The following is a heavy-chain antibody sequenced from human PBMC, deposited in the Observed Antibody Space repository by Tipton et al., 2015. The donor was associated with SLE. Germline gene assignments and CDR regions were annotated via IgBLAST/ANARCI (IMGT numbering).Heavy chain of an antibody. D-gene: IGHD4-23*01. CDR2: VYSGGNT. V-gene: IGHV4-4*07. CDR3: ARDRGNTVVYY. J-gene: IGHJ4*02. CDR1: GGSISGYY. Sequence: TLSLTCSVSGGSISGYYWNWIRQPAGKGLEWIGRVYSGGNTDYNPSLKSRATMSVDTSKNQVSLKLNSVTAADAAVYYCARDRGNTVVYYWGQGTLVTVSS.